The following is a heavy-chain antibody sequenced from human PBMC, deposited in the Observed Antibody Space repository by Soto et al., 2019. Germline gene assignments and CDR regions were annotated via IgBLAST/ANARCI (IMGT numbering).Heavy chain of an antibody. CDR2: IYPGDSDT. Sequence: GESLKISCKGSGYSFTSYWIGWVRQMPGKGLEWMGIIYPGDSDTRYSPSFQGQVTISADKSISTAYLQWSSLKASDTAMYYCARQAKQLWLLSYYYGMDVWGQGTTVTVS. CDR3: ARQAKQLWLLSYYYGMDV. D-gene: IGHD5-18*01. CDR1: GYSFTSYW. J-gene: IGHJ6*02. V-gene: IGHV5-51*01.